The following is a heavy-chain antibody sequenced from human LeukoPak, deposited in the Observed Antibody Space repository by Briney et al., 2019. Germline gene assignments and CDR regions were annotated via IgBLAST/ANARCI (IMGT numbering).Heavy chain of an antibody. Sequence: PGESQKISCKASGYSFIDYWIGWVRQTPAKGLEWMAIIYPGDSDSRYTYSPSFQGQVTISADKSISTTYLQWSSLKASDTAMYYCARSTSGSFDSWGQGTPVTVSS. J-gene: IGHJ4*02. CDR2: IYPGDSDS. V-gene: IGHV5-51*01. D-gene: IGHD3-10*01. CDR1: GYSFIDYW. CDR3: ARSTSGSFDS.